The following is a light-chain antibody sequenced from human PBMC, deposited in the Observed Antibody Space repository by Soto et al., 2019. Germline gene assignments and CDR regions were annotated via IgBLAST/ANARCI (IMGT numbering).Light chain of an antibody. CDR1: QSIVNW. CDR3: QRYDTYSRT. V-gene: IGKV1-5*01. CDR2: DAS. Sequence: DIQMTQSPSTLSASVGDRVTITCRASQSIVNWLAWYQQKPGKAPKLLIYDASSLESGVPSRFSGSGSGTEFTLTNTSLQPDDFATYYCQRYDTYSRTFGQGTKVEIK. J-gene: IGKJ1*01.